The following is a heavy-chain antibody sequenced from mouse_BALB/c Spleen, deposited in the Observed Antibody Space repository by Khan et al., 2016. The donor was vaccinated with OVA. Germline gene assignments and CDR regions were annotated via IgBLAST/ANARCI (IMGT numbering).Heavy chain of an antibody. J-gene: IGHJ3*01. CDR1: GYTFTSYT. Sequence: QVELEESGAELARPGASVKMSCKASGYTFTSYTIHWIKKRPGQGLEWIGYINPSNGYTNYNQKFKDKATLTTDKSSTTAYLQLSSLTSDDSAVYNCVRDGAFHNSDSWFAYWGQGTIVTVSA. CDR2: INPSNGYT. D-gene: IGHD1-3*01. CDR3: VRDGAFHNSDSWFAY. V-gene: IGHV1-4*01.